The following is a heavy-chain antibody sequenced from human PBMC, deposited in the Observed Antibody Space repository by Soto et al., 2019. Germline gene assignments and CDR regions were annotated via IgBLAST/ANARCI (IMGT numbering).Heavy chain of an antibody. CDR1: GFTFSSYW. CDR2: IKQDGSEK. J-gene: IGHJ5*02. D-gene: IGHD7-27*01. Sequence: EVQLVESGGVLVQPGGSLRLSCAASGFTFSSYWMSWVRQAPGKGLEWVANIKQDGSEKYYVDSVKGRFTISRDNAKNSLYLQMNSLRAEDTAVYYCARGLGIRGNWFDPWGQGTLVTVSS. V-gene: IGHV3-7*01. CDR3: ARGLGIRGNWFDP.